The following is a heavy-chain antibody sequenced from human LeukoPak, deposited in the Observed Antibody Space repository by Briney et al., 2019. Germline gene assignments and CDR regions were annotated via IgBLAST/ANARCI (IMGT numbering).Heavy chain of an antibody. J-gene: IGHJ4*02. Sequence: SETLSLTCAVSGYSISSGYYWGWIRQPPGKGLEWIGCISHSGSTYYNPSLKSRLTISLDTSKNQLSLKLTSVTAADTAVYYCARGMAAAANYWGQGTLVTVSS. CDR2: ISHSGST. V-gene: IGHV4-38-2*01. D-gene: IGHD6-13*01. CDR3: ARGMAAAANY. CDR1: GYSISSGYY.